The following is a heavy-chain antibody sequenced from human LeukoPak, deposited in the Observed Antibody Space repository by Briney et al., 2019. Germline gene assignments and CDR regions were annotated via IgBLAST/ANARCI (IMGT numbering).Heavy chain of an antibody. CDR2: ISGSGGST. CDR3: AEYAAKEYDILTGYLGYYFDY. D-gene: IGHD3-9*01. Sequence: GGSLRLSCAASGFTFSSYAMSWVRPAPGKGLEWVSAISGSGGSTYYADSVKGRFTISKDNSKNTLFLQINSLRAEDTAVYYCAEYAAKEYDILTGYLGYYFDYWGQGTLVTVSS. J-gene: IGHJ4*02. V-gene: IGHV3-23*01. CDR1: GFTFSSYA.